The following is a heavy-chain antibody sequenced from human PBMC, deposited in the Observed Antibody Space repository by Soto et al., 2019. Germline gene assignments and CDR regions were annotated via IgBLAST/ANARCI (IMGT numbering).Heavy chain of an antibody. Sequence: GGSLRLSCAASGFTFSSYGMHWVRQAPGKGLEWVAVISYDGSNKYYADSVKGRFTISRDNSKNTLYLQMNSLRAEDTAVYYCAKALWTAARYYYGMDVWGQGTTVNVSS. CDR2: ISYDGSNK. CDR1: GFTFSSYG. J-gene: IGHJ6*02. V-gene: IGHV3-30*18. CDR3: AKALWTAARYYYGMDV. D-gene: IGHD6-6*01.